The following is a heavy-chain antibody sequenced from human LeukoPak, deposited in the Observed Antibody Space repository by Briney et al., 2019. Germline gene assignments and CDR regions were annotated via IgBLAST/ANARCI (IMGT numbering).Heavy chain of an antibody. CDR3: AKDRGGSSWPIDY. J-gene: IGHJ4*02. CDR2: ISYDGSNK. V-gene: IGHV3-30*18. CDR1: GFTFSSYG. Sequence: SGRSLRLSCAASGFTFSSYGMHWVRQAPGKGLEWVAVISYDGSNKYYADSVKGRFTISRDNSKNTLYLQMNSLRAEDTAVYYCAKDRGGSSWPIDYWGQGTLVTVSS. D-gene: IGHD6-13*01.